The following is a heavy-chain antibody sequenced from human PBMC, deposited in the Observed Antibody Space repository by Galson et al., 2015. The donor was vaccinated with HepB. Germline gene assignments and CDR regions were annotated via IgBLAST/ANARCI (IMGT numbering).Heavy chain of an antibody. D-gene: IGHD3-22*01. J-gene: IGHJ5*02. CDR1: GYTFTSYY. CDR2: INPSGGST. CDR3: AREDSSYIVVVTKGWFDP. Sequence: QSGAEVKKPGASVKVSCKASGYTFTSYYMHWVRQAPGQGLEWMGIINPSGGSTSYAQKFQGRVTMTRDTSTSTVYMELSSLRSEDTAVYYCAREDSSYIVVVTKGWFDPWGQGTLVTVSS. V-gene: IGHV1-46*01.